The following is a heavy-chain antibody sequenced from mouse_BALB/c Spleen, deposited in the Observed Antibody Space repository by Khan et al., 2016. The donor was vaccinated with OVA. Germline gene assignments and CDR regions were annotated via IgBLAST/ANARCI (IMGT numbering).Heavy chain of an antibody. CDR3: ARRVLLLYWYFDV. D-gene: IGHD1-1*01. CDR2: ISYSGST. V-gene: IGHV3-2*02. J-gene: IGHJ1*01. Sequence: EVQLQESGPGLVKPSQSLSLTCTVTGYSITSDYAWNWIRQFPGNKLEWMGYISYSGSTYYNPSLKSRIPVTRDTSKNQFFLQLNSVTTEDTATYYCARRVLLLYWYFDVWGAETTVTVSS. CDR1: GYSITSDYA.